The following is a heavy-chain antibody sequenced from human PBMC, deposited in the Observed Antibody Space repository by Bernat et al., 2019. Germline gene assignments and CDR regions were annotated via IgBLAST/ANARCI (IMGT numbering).Heavy chain of an antibody. D-gene: IGHD1-1*01. V-gene: IGHV4-39*07. CDR1: GGSISSSSYY. CDR2: IYYSGST. Sequence: QLQLQESGPGLVKPSETLSLTCTVSGGSISSSSYYWGWIRQPPGKGLEWIGSIYYSGSTNYNPSLKSRVTISVDTSKNQFSLKPSSVTAADTAVYYCARFEEGLETNDYWGQGTLVTISS. J-gene: IGHJ4*02. CDR3: ARFEEGLETNDY.